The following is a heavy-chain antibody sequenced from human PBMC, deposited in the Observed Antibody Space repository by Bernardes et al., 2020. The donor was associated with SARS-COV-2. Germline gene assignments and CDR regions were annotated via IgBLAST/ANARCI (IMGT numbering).Heavy chain of an antibody. CDR1: GFTLSHYC. CDR2: INHDGSDK. D-gene: IGHD2-21*01. CDR3: ARDPDCGSESLYYGD. Sequence: GGSLSLSCAVSGFTLSHYCMSWIRQPPGRGLEWVANINHDGSDKYHVDSAKGRFTISRDNAKNSLYLEMNSLRADETAVYYCARDPDCGSESLYYGDWGQGTLVAVSS. J-gene: IGHJ4*02. V-gene: IGHV3-7*03.